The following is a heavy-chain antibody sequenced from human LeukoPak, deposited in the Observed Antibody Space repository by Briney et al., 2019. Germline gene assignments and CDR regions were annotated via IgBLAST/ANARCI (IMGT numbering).Heavy chain of an antibody. Sequence: SETLSLTCTVSRGSVSSSAYYWSWVRQPPGKGLEWIASIYYTGSTYYNPSLKSRVTISLDMSKNEFFLTMTSVTAADTAVYFCTAEKNGSPHYWGQGTQVTVSS. CDR1: RGSVSSSAYY. CDR2: IYYTGST. CDR3: TAEKNGSPHY. D-gene: IGHD2-8*01. V-gene: IGHV4-39*07. J-gene: IGHJ4*02.